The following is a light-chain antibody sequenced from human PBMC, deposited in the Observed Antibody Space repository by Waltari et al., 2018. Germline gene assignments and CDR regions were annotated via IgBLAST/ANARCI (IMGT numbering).Light chain of an antibody. CDR2: QDN. V-gene: IGLV3-1*01. J-gene: IGLJ2*01. Sequence: SYELTQPPSVSVSPGQTASITCSGDKLGDKYAGWYQQKPGQSPVLVIYQDNNRPSGTPERVAGSNAGNTATLATRGAQAMDEADYYCQAGDSSTAIFCGGTKLTVL. CDR1: KLGDKY. CDR3: QAGDSSTAI.